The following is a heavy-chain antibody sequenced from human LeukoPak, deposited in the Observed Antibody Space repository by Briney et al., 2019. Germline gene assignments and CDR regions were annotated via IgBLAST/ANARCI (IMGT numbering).Heavy chain of an antibody. CDR2: ISSSGSTT. CDR1: GFTFSSYE. J-gene: IGHJ5*02. CDR3: ARTFYYDSSTYPNWFDP. Sequence: GGSLRLSCAASGFTFSSYEMNWVRQAPGKGLEWVSYISSSGSTTYYADSVKGRFTISRDNAKNSLYLQMNSLTDEDTAVYYCARTFYYDSSTYPNWFDPWGQGTLVTVSS. V-gene: IGHV3-48*03. D-gene: IGHD3-22*01.